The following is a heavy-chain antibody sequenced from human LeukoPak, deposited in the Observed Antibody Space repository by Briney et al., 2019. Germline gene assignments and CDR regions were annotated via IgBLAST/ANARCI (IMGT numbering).Heavy chain of an antibody. CDR3: ARGVLHYYGSGSDY. CDR2: IYYSGST. V-gene: IGHV4-61*05. J-gene: IGHJ4*02. CDR1: GGSISSSSYY. D-gene: IGHD3-10*01. Sequence: PSETLSLTCTVSGGSISSSSYYWGWIRQPPGKGLEWIGYIYYSGSTNYNPSLKSRVTISVDTSKNQFSLKLSSVTAADTAVYYCARGVLHYYGSGSDYWGQGTLVTVSS.